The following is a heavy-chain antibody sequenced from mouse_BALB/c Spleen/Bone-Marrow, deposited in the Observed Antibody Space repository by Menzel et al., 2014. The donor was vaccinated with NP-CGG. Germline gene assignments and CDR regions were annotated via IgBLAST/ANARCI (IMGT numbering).Heavy chain of an antibody. CDR2: IYPGDGDT. CDR1: GYTFTSYW. J-gene: IGHJ4*01. D-gene: IGHD1-1*01. V-gene: IGHV1-87*01. Sequence: VHLVESGAELARPGASVKLSCKASGYTFTSYWMQWVKQRPGQGLEWIGAIYPGDGDTRYTQKFKGKATLTADKSSSTAYMQLSSLASEDSAVYYCAREGYYYGSGTYYAMDYWGQGTSVTVSS. CDR3: AREGYYYGSGTYYAMDY.